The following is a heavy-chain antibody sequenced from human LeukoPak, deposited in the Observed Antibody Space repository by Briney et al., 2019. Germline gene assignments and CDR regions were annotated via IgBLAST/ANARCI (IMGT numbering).Heavy chain of an antibody. CDR2: INPNSGGT. V-gene: IGHV1-2*07. Sequence: ASVKVSCKASGYIFTVYYMHWVRQAPGQGLEWMGLINPNSGGTNYAHKFQGRGTMTRDTSISTAYMELSRLRSDDTAVYYCARDRTPKLVRPFDYWGQGTLVTVSS. J-gene: IGHJ4*02. CDR3: ARDRTPKLVRPFDY. D-gene: IGHD6-13*01. CDR1: GYIFTVYY.